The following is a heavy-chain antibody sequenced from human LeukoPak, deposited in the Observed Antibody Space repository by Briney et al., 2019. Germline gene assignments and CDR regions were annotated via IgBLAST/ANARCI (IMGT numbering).Heavy chain of an antibody. CDR1: GGSISSRSDY. V-gene: IGHV4-39*01. J-gene: IGHJ4*02. CDR3: ARRPGEYGGNDFDY. D-gene: IGHD4/OR15-4a*01. Sequence: SETLSLTCTVSGGSISSRSDYWGWVRQPPGKGLEWIGSIYYTGSTHYNPSLKSRVTISVDTSKNQFSLKLSSVTAADTAVYYCARRPGEYGGNDFDYWGQGTLVTVSS. CDR2: IYYTGST.